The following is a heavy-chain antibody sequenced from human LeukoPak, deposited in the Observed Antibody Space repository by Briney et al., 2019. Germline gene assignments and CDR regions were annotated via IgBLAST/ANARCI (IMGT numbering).Heavy chain of an antibody. CDR1: GFTFSSYS. Sequence: GGSLRLSCAASGFTFSSYSMNWVRQAPGKGLEWVSSISSSSSYIYYVDSVKGRFTISRDNAKNSLYLQMNSLRAEDTAVYYCARGQLYYDSSGFDYWGQGTLVTVSS. CDR3: ARGQLYYDSSGFDY. CDR2: ISSSSSYI. J-gene: IGHJ4*02. D-gene: IGHD3-22*01. V-gene: IGHV3-21*01.